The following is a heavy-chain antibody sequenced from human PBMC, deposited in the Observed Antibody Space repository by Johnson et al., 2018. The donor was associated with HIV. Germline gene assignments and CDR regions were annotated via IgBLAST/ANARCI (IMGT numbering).Heavy chain of an antibody. J-gene: IGHJ3*01. D-gene: IGHD2-21*01. V-gene: IGHV3-30-3*01. CDR1: GFTFSSYA. CDR2: ISYDGSNK. Sequence: QVQLLESGGGVVQPGRSLRLSCAASGFTFSSYAMHWVRQAPGKGLEWVAVISYDGSNKYYADSVKGRFTISRDNAKNSLYLQMNSLRAEDTALYYCAKDLAPDIVAVIGAFDLWGQGTMVTVSS. CDR3: AKDLAPDIVAVIGAFDL.